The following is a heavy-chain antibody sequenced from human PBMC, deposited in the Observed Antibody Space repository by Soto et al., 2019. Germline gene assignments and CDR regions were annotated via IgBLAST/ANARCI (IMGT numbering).Heavy chain of an antibody. CDR2: ISSSSSTI. V-gene: IGHV3-48*02. CDR1: GFTFSSYS. D-gene: IGHD3-3*01. J-gene: IGHJ5*02. Sequence: GGSLKPPFGAPGFTFSSYSMNWVRQAPGKGRGGVSYISSSSSTIYYADSVKGRFTISRDNAKNSLYLQMNSLRDEDTAVYYCARGVRADFWSGYFPANGFDPWGKGTRVTAPQ. CDR3: ARGVRADFWSGYFPANGFDP.